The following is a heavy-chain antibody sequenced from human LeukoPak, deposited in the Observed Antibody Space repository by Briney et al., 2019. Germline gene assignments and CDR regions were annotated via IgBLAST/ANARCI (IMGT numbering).Heavy chain of an antibody. CDR2: INHSGST. CDR3: ARRPRGVIIKSWFDS. Sequence: SETLSLTCAVYGGSFSAYYWSWIRQPPGKRLEWIGEINHSGSTNYNPSLKSRVTILLDTSKNQFSLNLSSVTAADTAVYYCARRPRGVIIKSWFDSWGQEPWSPSPQ. CDR1: GGSFSAYY. J-gene: IGHJ5*01. V-gene: IGHV4-34*01. D-gene: IGHD3-10*01.